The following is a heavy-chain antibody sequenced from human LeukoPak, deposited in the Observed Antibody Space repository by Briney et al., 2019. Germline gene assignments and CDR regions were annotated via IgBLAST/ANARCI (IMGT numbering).Heavy chain of an antibody. V-gene: IGHV3-53*04. Sequence: GGSLRLSCAASGFTDSSNYMSWVRQAPGKGLEWVSVIYSGGSTYYADSVKGRFTISRHNTKNTLYLQMNSLRAEDTAVYYNARERRDERCYFDYWGQGTLVTVSS. CDR3: ARERRDERCYFDY. CDR2: IYSGGST. J-gene: IGHJ4*02. CDR1: GFTDSSNY.